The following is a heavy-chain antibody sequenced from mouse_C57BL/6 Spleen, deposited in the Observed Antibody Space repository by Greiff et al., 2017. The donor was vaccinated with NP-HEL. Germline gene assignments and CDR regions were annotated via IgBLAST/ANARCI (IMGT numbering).Heavy chain of an antibody. CDR2: IYPGDGDT. CDR1: GYAFSSSW. Sequence: QVQLQQSGPELVKPGASVKISCKASGYAFSSSWMNWVKQRPGKGLEWIGRIYPGDGDTNYNGKFKGKATLTADKSSSTAYMQLSSLTSEDSAVYFCARNSLWYFDVWGTGTTVTVSS. V-gene: IGHV1-82*01. D-gene: IGHD6-2*01. CDR3: ARNSLWYFDV. J-gene: IGHJ1*03.